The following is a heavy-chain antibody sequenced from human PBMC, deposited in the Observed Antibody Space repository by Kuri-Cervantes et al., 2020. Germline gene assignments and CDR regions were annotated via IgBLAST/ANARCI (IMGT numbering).Heavy chain of an antibody. CDR3: ASYYSSGWYVDY. Sequence: GSLRLSCAVSGYSISSGYYWGWIRQPPGKGLEWIGSIYHSGSTYYNPSLKSRVTISVDTSKNQFSLKLSSVTAADTAVYYCASYYSSGWYVDYWGQGTLVTVSS. D-gene: IGHD6-19*01. CDR1: GYSISSGYY. J-gene: IGHJ4*02. CDR2: IYHSGST. V-gene: IGHV4-38-2*01.